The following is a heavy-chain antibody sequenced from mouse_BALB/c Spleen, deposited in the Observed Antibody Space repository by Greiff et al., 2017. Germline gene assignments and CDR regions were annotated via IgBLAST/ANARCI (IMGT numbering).Heavy chain of an antibody. CDR3: ARQKYGNYPFAY. CDR2: ISNGGGST. CDR1: GFTFSSYT. Sequence: EVQVVESGGGLVQPGGSLKLSCAASGFTFSSYTMSWVRQTPEKRLEWVAYISNGGGSTYYPDTVKGRFTISRDNAKNTLYLQMSSLKSEDTAMYYCARQKYGNYPFAYWGQGTLVTVSA. J-gene: IGHJ3*01. V-gene: IGHV5-12-2*01. D-gene: IGHD2-10*02.